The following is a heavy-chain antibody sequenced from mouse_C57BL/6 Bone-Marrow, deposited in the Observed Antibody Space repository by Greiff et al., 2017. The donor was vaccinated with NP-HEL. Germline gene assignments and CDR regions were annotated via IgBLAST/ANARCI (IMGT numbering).Heavy chain of an antibody. D-gene: IGHD1-1*01. CDR3: AREGITTVPYYFDY. Sequence: EVKLVESGGGLVKPGGSLKLSCAASAFTFSSYAMSWVRQTPEKRLEWVATISDGGSYTYYPDNVKGRFTISRDNAKNNLYLQMSHLKSEDTAMYYCAREGITTVPYYFDYWGQGTTLTVSS. J-gene: IGHJ2*01. CDR1: AFTFSSYA. CDR2: ISDGGSYT. V-gene: IGHV5-4*01.